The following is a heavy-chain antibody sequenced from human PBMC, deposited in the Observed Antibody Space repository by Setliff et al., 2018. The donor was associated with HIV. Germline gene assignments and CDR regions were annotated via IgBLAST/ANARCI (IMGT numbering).Heavy chain of an antibody. CDR3: IKDGTVLGRNYFYLDA. J-gene: IGHJ6*03. V-gene: IGHV3-9*01. Sequence: LRLSCRVSGFIFKDYAMHWVRQAPGKGLEWVASTGWSGSTAEYADAVRGRFTISRDNAKASLYLQMDSLRLEDTALYFCIKDGTVLGRNYFYLDAWGKGTMVTVSS. D-gene: IGHD1-1*01. CDR2: TGWSGSTA. CDR1: GFIFKDYA.